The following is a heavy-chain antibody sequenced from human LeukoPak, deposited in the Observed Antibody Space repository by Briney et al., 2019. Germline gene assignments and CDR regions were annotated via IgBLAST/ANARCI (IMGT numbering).Heavy chain of an antibody. Sequence: GGSLRLSCAASGFTFSSYEMNWVRQAPGKGLEWVSYISSSGSTIYYADSVKGRFTISRDNAKNSLYLQMNSLRAEDTAVYYCARDQRPYSSGWSAFDYWGQGTLVTVSS. CDR1: GFTFSSYE. D-gene: IGHD6-19*01. V-gene: IGHV3-48*03. CDR3: ARDQRPYSSGWSAFDY. CDR2: ISSSGSTI. J-gene: IGHJ4*02.